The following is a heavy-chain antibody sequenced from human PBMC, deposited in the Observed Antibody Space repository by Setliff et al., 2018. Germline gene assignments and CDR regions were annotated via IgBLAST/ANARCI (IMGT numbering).Heavy chain of an antibody. CDR2: IIPMFDTG. CDR3: ARDKADYYDRSGYSGASDV. D-gene: IGHD3-22*01. V-gene: IGHV1-69*13. Sequence: SVKVSCKASGGTFGSSALSWVRQAPGQGLEWMGGIIPMFDTGIYAEKFQGRVTLSADESTSTVYMELTRLRPEDTATYYCARDKADYYDRSGYSGASDVWGQGTMVTVSS. CDR1: GGTFGSSA. J-gene: IGHJ3*01.